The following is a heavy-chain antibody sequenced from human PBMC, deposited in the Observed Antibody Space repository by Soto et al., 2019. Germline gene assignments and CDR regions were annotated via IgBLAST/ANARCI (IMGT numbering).Heavy chain of an antibody. Sequence: SGFILSDCAMNWVRQAPGKGLEWVSYISSSSSVIDYADSVKGRFTVSRDNARNSLYLQMNSLRAEDTAVYYCARDLSWGSNWYYYMDVWGKGTTVTVSS. J-gene: IGHJ6*03. CDR3: ARDLSWGSNWYYYMDV. CDR2: ISSSSSVI. CDR1: GFILSDCA. V-gene: IGHV3-48*01. D-gene: IGHD7-27*01.